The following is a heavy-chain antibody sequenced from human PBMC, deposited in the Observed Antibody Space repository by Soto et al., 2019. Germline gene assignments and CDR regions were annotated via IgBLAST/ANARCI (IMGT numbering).Heavy chain of an antibody. V-gene: IGHV3-30*18. Sequence: QVQLEESGGGVVQPGRSLRLSCAASGFTFGHYAMHWVRQAPGKGLEWLAIISYDGDNEYYAGSVRGRFTISRDNSKNXXXRXXNNLIHEDTSVYYCAKDGGPVYCNSPGCSAKHFDYWGQGTLVTVSS. D-gene: IGHD2-2*01. J-gene: IGHJ4*02. CDR3: AKDGGPVYCNSPGCSAKHFDY. CDR1: GFTFGHYA. CDR2: ISYDGDNE.